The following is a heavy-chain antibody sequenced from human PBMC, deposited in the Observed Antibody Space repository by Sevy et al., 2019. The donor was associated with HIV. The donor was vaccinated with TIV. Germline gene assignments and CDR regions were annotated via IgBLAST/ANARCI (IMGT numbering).Heavy chain of an antibody. Sequence: ASVKVSCKASGYTFTSYDINWVRQATGQGLEWMGWMHPNSGNTGYTQKFQGRVTMTRNTSISTAYMELSSLRSEDTAVYYCARGPPGMHAFDYWGQGTLVTVSS. J-gene: IGHJ4*02. CDR2: MHPNSGNT. CDR1: GYTFTSYD. V-gene: IGHV1-8*01. CDR3: ARGPPGMHAFDY.